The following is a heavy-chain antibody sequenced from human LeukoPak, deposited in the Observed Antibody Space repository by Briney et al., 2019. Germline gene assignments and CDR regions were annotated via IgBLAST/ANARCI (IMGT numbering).Heavy chain of an antibody. D-gene: IGHD3-10*01. J-gene: IGHJ4*02. CDR3: ARTRYYYNSRSYGAPYYFDY. V-gene: IGHV4-34*01. CDR2: INHSGST. CDR1: GGSFSGYY. Sequence: SETLSLTCAVYGGSFSGYYWSWIRQPPGKGLEWIGEINHSGSTYYNPSLKSRVTISVDTSKNQFSLKLSSVTAADTAVYYCARTRYYYNSRSYGAPYYFDYWGQGTLVTVS.